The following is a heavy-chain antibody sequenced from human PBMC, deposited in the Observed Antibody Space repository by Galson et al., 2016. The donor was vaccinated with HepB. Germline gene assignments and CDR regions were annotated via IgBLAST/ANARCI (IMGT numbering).Heavy chain of an antibody. Sequence: KVSCKASGYTFITYYMHWVRQAPGQGPEWMGIINPSGGDATYAQRFQGRLTLTRDSSTSTFYMELSSLSFEDTAVYYCARESGAYYIHSDYWGQGTLVTVSS. J-gene: IGHJ4*02. D-gene: IGHD1-26*01. V-gene: IGHV1-46*01. CDR1: GYTFITYY. CDR3: ARESGAYYIHSDY. CDR2: INPSGGDA.